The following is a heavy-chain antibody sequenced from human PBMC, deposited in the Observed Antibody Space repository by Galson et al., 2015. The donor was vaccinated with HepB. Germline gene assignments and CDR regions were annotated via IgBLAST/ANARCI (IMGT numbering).Heavy chain of an antibody. V-gene: IGHV3-11*04. CDR3: ARDRGGSGSYLSYYYGLDV. CDR2: ISGDGVTK. Sequence: SLRLSCAASGFTFSDFYMSWLRQAPGKGPEWISYISGDGVTKKYADSVRGRFTIYRDNAKDSLYLQMNSLRAEDTAVYYCARDRGGSGSYLSYYYGLDVWGQGTTVTVSS. J-gene: IGHJ6*02. CDR1: GFTFSDFY. D-gene: IGHD3-10*01.